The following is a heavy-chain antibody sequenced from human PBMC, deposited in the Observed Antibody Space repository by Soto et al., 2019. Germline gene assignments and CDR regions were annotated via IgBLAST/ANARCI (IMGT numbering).Heavy chain of an antibody. J-gene: IGHJ4*02. V-gene: IGHV4-4*02. D-gene: IGHD1-26*01. CDR2: VYHSGNT. Sequence: PSETLSLTCTVSGYSSSNNDWWSWIRQSPGNGLEWLGEVYHSGNTNYNPSLKSRVTISVDKSKNQFSLNLISVTAADTAVYYCARDGSGSPGSTDFWGQGTLVTV. CDR3: ARDGSGSPGSTDF. CDR1: GYSSSNNDW.